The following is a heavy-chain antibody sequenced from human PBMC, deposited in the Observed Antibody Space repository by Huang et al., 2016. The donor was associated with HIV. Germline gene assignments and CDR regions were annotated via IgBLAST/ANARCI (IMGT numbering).Heavy chain of an antibody. CDR1: GGSISSRSHY. Sequence: QLQLQESGPGLVKPSETLSLTCSVSGGSISSRSHYWGWIRQPPGKGLEGIGCIDYSGFPVYNPSRKSRGTMSVDRSKNQFSLRLSSVTAADTSVYYCARHMDCSSSSCLAGGHERGPFDMWGQGTVVTVSS. V-gene: IGHV4-39*01. CDR3: ARHMDCSSSSCLAGGHERGPFDM. J-gene: IGHJ3*02. D-gene: IGHD2-2*01. CDR2: IDYSGFP.